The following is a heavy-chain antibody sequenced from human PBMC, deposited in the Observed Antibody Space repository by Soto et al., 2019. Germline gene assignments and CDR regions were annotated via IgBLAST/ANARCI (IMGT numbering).Heavy chain of an antibody. Sequence: QVQLQQSGPGLVKPSQTLSLTCTVSGGSISGDYYHWTWIRQSPGKGLEWIGYIHFSGSVLYNPSFKSRPTISVDTSKNQFSLRLRSVTAADTAVYFCAREDDGGDRDYYGLDVWGQGTTVTVSS. J-gene: IGHJ6*02. CDR2: IHFSGSV. V-gene: IGHV4-30-4*08. CDR3: AREDDGGDRDYYGLDV. CDR1: GGSISGDYYH. D-gene: IGHD2-21*02.